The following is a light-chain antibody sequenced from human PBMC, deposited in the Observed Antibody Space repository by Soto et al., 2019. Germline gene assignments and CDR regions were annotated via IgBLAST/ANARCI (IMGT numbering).Light chain of an antibody. Sequence: DIVMTQSPATLSVSPGERDTLSCRASQIVSSNLAWYQQKPGQAPRLLIYGASTRATGIPARFSGSGSGTEFTLTISSLQSEDFAVYYCQQYNNWVPTVGQGTKVEIK. CDR1: QIVSSN. V-gene: IGKV3-15*01. CDR3: QQYNNWVPT. J-gene: IGKJ1*01. CDR2: GAS.